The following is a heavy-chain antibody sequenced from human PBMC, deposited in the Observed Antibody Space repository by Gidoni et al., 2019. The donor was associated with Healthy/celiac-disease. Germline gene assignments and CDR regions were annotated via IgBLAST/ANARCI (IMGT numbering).Heavy chain of an antibody. Sequence: GGSISSGDYYWSWIRQPPGKGLEWIGYIYYSGSTYYNPSLKSRVTISVDTSKNQFSLKLSSVTAADTAVYYCARANITMIVVAFYYWGQGTLVTVSS. V-gene: IGHV4-30-4*01. CDR3: ARANITMIVVAFYY. D-gene: IGHD3-22*01. CDR1: GGSISSGDYY. J-gene: IGHJ4*02. CDR2: IYYSGST.